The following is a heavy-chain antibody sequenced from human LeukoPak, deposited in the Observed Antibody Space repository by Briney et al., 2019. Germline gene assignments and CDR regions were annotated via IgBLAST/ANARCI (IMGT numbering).Heavy chain of an antibody. CDR3: AKDAADDYYYGMDV. J-gene: IGHJ6*02. Sequence: GGSLRLSCAASGFTFSSYAMNWVRQAPGQGLEWVSAVSGSGGSTYHTDSVKGRFTISRDNSKNTLYLQMNSLRAEDTAVYYCAKDAADDYYYGMDVWGQGTTVTVSS. CDR1: GFTFSSYA. V-gene: IGHV3-23*01. CDR2: VSGSGGST.